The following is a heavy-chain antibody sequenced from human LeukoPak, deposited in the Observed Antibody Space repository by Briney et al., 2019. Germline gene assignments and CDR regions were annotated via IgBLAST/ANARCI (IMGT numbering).Heavy chain of an antibody. V-gene: IGHV3-48*03. J-gene: IGHJ4*02. D-gene: IGHD4-11*01. CDR2: ISSDRNVI. CDR1: GFTFDIYE. Sequence: PGGSLRLSCAASGFTFDIYEMNWVRQAPGKGLEWISYISSDRNVIYYADSVKGRFTISRDNAEYSLYLQMNSLRAEDTAVYYCAGSKYPEPQDLNFWGQGTLVAVSS. CDR3: AGSKYPEPQDLNF.